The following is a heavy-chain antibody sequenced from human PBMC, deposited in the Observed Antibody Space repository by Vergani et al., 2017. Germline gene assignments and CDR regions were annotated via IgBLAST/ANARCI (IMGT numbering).Heavy chain of an antibody. CDR2: ISYDGTQK. J-gene: IGHJ1*01. CDR3: ATKSCGTPGCQIGYFRE. CDR1: GFTSSYYG. Sequence: QVHLVESGGGVVQPGRSLRLSCVVSGFTSSYYGIHWVRQAPGTGLEWVAVISYDGTQKYYADSVKGRFTISRDNSKSTLYLQMNSLRTEDTAVYYCATKSCGTPGCQIGYFREWGQGTLVTVSS. V-gene: IGHV3-30*03. D-gene: IGHD1-1*01.